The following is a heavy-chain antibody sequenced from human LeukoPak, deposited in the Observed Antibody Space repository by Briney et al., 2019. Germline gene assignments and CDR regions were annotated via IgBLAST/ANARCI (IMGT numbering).Heavy chain of an antibody. CDR3: ARGHGDYPHWFDP. Sequence: SSETLFLTCTVPGGSISSYYWSWIRQPPGKGLKWIGYIYYSGSTNYNPSLKSRVTISVDRSKNQFSLKLSSVTAADTAVYYCARGHGDYPHWFDPWGQGTLVTVSS. CDR2: IYYSGST. D-gene: IGHD4-17*01. CDR1: GGSISSYY. V-gene: IGHV4-59*12. J-gene: IGHJ5*02.